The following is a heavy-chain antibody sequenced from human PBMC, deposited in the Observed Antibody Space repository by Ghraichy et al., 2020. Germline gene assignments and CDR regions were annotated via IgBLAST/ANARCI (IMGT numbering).Heavy chain of an antibody. CDR3: AKDLVGSGWFFGMDV. CDR1: RFTFGRFP. D-gene: IGHD6-19*01. J-gene: IGHJ6*02. Sequence: GGSLRLSCTASRFTFGRFPMNWLRQAPVKGLEWVSAISGSGDSTYYADSVKGRFTVSRDNSKNTLYLQMSSLRVEDTAVYFCAKDLVGSGWFFGMDVWGQGTTVTVSS. CDR2: ISGSGDST. V-gene: IGHV3-23*01.